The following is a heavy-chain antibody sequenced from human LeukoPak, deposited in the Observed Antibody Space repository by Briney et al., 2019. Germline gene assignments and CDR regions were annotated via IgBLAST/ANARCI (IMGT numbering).Heavy chain of an antibody. CDR2: IYYSGST. CDR3: ARHESRTGGRSRFDY. D-gene: IGHD3/OR15-3a*01. Sequence: SETLSLTCTASGDSISSSDFYWGWIRQPPGKGLEWIGSIYYSGSTYYNPSLRSRVTISVDTSKKQFSLNLSSVTAADTAVYYCARHESRTGGRSRFDYWGQGTLVTVSS. V-gene: IGHV4-39*01. J-gene: IGHJ4*02. CDR1: GDSISSSDFY.